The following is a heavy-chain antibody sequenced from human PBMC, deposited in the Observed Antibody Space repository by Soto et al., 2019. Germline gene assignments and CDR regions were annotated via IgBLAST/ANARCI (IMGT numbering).Heavy chain of an antibody. CDR3: ASYSVFYMWFGALQV. J-gene: IGHJ4*02. Sequence: DSVKVSCKASGYTFTSYDINWVRQATGQGLEWMGWMNPNSGNTGYAQKFQGRVTMTRNTSISTAYMELSSLRSEDTAVYYCASYSVFYMWFGALQVCGQGTLVTVSS. CDR2: MNPNSGNT. V-gene: IGHV1-8*01. D-gene: IGHD3-10*01. CDR1: GYTFTSYD.